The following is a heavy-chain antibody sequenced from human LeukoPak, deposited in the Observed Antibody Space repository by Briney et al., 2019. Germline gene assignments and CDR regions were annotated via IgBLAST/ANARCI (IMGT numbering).Heavy chain of an antibody. CDR2: FDPEDGET. CDR3: ARGVRGDGFDY. D-gene: IGHD3-10*01. V-gene: IGHV1-24*01. CDR1: GYTLTELS. Sequence: ASVKVSCKVSGYTLTELSMHWVRQAPGKGLEWMGGFDPEDGETIYAQKFQGRVTMTRDTSISTAYMELSRLRSDDTAVYYCARGVRGDGFDYWGRGTLVTVSS. J-gene: IGHJ4*02.